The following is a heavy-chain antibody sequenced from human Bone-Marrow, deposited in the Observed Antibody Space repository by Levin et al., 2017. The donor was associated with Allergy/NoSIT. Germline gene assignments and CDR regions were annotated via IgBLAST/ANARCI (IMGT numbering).Heavy chain of an antibody. J-gene: IGHJ4*02. D-gene: IGHD2-2*01. CDR2: ISGDGSYT. CDR3: ARGGRGTSYFWQY. CDR1: RIIFSDYY. V-gene: IGHV3-11*05. Sequence: LSLTCAASRIIFSDYYMTWIRQAPGKGLEWVGHISGDGSYTDYAASVRGRFTISRDNAKNSLHLPMHSLRAEDTAVYFCARGGRGTSYFWQYWGRGTLVTVSS.